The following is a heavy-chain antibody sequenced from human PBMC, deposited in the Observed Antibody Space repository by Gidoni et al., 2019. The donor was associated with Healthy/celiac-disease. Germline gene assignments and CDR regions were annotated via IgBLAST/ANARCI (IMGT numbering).Heavy chain of an antibody. J-gene: IGHJ1*01. Sequence: QITLKESGPTLVKPTQTLTLTCTFSGFSLSTSGVGVGWSRQPPGKALEWLALIYWDDDKRYSPSLKSRLTITKDTSKNQVVLTMTNMDPVDTATYYCAHSRSSSWRASPDYYDSSGYNPLRTGAEYFQHWGQGTLVTVSS. CDR3: AHSRSSSWRASPDYYDSSGYNPLRTGAEYFQH. CDR2: IYWDDDK. V-gene: IGHV2-5*02. CDR1: GFSLSTSGVG. D-gene: IGHD3-22*01.